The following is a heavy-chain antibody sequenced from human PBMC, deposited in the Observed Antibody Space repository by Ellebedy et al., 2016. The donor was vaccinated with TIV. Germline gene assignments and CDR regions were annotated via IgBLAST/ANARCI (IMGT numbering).Heavy chain of an antibody. D-gene: IGHD5-18*01. CDR3: VREGDTAMVHGLDV. CDR2: ISSTGSTI. CDR1: GFTFSDYY. V-gene: IGHV3-11*01. Sequence: GESLKIPCAASGFTFSDYYMSWLRQAQGPGLEWVSYISSTGSTIYYAGSVKGRFTISRDNAKNSVYLKMTSLRAGDTAVYYCVREGDTAMVHGLDVWGQGTTVTVSS. J-gene: IGHJ6*02.